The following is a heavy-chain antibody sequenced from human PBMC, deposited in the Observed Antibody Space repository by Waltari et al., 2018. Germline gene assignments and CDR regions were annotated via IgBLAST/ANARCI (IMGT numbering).Heavy chain of an antibody. D-gene: IGHD5-18*01. CDR2: IYYSGST. V-gene: IGHV4-59*01. CDR1: GGSISSYY. CDR3: ARYSYRAFDI. Sequence: QVQLQESGPGLVKPSETLSLTCTVPGGSISSYYWSWIRQPPGKGLEWIGYIYYSGSTNYNPSLKSRVTISVDTSKNQFSLKLSSVTAADTAVYYCARYSYRAFDIWGQGTMVTVSS. J-gene: IGHJ3*02.